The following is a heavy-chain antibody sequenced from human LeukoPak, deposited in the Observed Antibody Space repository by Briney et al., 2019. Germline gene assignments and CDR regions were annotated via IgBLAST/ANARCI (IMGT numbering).Heavy chain of an antibody. Sequence: ASVKVSCKASGYTFTSYYMHWVRQAPGQGLEWMGIINPSGGSTSYTQKFQGRVTMTRDTSTSTVYMELSSLRSEDTAVYYCARAAWFGELYYWGQGTLVTVSS. J-gene: IGHJ4*02. V-gene: IGHV1-46*01. CDR2: INPSGGST. D-gene: IGHD3-10*01. CDR3: ARAAWFGELYY. CDR1: GYTFTSYY.